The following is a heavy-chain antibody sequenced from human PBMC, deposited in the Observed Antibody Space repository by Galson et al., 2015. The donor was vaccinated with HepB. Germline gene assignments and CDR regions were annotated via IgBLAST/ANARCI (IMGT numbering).Heavy chain of an antibody. CDR3: AKDPIDY. Sequence: SLRLSCAASGFTFSSYAMSWVRQTPEKGLEWLSAISGSGGDAYYADSVKGRLTISRDNSKNTVSLQMNSLRVEDTAIYYCAKDPIDYWGQGTLVTVSS. J-gene: IGHJ4*02. CDR2: ISGSGGDA. CDR1: GFTFSSYA. V-gene: IGHV3-23*01.